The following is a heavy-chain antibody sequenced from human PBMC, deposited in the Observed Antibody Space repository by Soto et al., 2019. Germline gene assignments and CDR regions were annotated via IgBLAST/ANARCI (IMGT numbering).Heavy chain of an antibody. CDR1: GYSFTDFW. J-gene: IGHJ3*02. V-gene: IGHV5-10-1*03. Sequence: EVQLVQSGAEVKKPGESLRISCKGSGYSFTDFWINWVRQMPGKGLEWMGRIDPRDSYTNFSPSFQGHVTISVDKSITTAYLHWSSLKASDTAMYYCARRGSSGLFTLMPFEIWGQGTMVTVSS. CDR2: IDPRDSYT. D-gene: IGHD6-19*01. CDR3: ARRGSSGLFTLMPFEI.